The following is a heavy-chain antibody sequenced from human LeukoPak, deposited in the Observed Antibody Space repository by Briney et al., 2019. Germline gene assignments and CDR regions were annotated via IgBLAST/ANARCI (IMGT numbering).Heavy chain of an antibody. CDR1: GFTFSSCW. CDR2: IKQDGSEK. D-gene: IGHD5/OR15-5a*01. Sequence: GGSLRLSCAASGFTFSSCWMSWVRQAQGKGLEWVANIKQDGSEKYYVDSVKGRSTISRDNAKTSLYLQMHSLRAEDTAVSHCARGARGRVFKTWGQGTLVTVSS. V-gene: IGHV3-7*01. CDR3: ARGARGRVFKT. J-gene: IGHJ5*02.